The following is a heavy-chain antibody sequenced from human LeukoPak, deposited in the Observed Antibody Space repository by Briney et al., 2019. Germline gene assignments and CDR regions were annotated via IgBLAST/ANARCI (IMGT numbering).Heavy chain of an antibody. Sequence: ASVKVSCKASGYTFTSYGISWVRQAPGQGLEWMGWISAYNGNTNYAQKLQGRVTMTTDTSTSTAYMELSSLSSEDTAVYYCARDVRASNWNEGATYWFDPWGQGTLVTVSS. CDR2: ISAYNGNT. CDR3: ARDVRASNWNEGATYWFDP. J-gene: IGHJ5*02. V-gene: IGHV1-18*01. D-gene: IGHD1-20*01. CDR1: GYTFTSYG.